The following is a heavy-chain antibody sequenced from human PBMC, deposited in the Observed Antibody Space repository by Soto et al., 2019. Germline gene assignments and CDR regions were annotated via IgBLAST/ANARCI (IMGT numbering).Heavy chain of an antibody. J-gene: IGHJ2*01. CDR1: GFTFSSHS. CDR2: ITATSSFI. D-gene: IGHD6-19*01. Sequence: EVQLVESGGGLVKPGGSLRLSCAASGFTFSSHSVNWVRQAPGKGLEWVSCITATSSFIYYADSVKGRFTISRDNATPPLYLQMDSLRVEDTAVYYCARGAVVGIGYFDLWGRGTLVTVSS. CDR3: ARGAVVGIGYFDL. V-gene: IGHV3-21*01.